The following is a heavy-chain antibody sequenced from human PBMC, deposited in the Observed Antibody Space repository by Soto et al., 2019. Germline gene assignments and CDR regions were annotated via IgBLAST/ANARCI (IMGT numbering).Heavy chain of an antibody. CDR2: IIPIFGTA. CDR1: GGTFSSYA. J-gene: IGHJ6*02. V-gene: IGHV1-69*01. CDR3: ARGEVVIAMARSNYYYYGMDV. D-gene: IGHD2-21*01. Sequence: QVQLVQSGAEVKKPGSSVKVSCKASGGTFSSYAISWVRQAPGQGLEWMGGIIPIFGTANYAQKFQGRVTITADESTSTAYMELSSLRSEAPAVYYCARGEVVIAMARSNYYYYGMDVWGQGTTVTVSS.